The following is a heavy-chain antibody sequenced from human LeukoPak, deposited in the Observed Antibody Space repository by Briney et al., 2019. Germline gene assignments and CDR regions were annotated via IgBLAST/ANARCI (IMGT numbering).Heavy chain of an antibody. Sequence: GGSLRLSCAASGFTFSSYGMHWVRQAPGKGLEWLAVISYDGSNKYYADSVKGRFTISRDNSKNTLYLQMNSLRAEDTAVYYCAKDLSGSYAFDYWGQGTLVTVSS. CDR3: AKDLSGSYAFDY. J-gene: IGHJ4*02. CDR1: GFTFSSYG. V-gene: IGHV3-30*18. CDR2: ISYDGSNK. D-gene: IGHD1-26*01.